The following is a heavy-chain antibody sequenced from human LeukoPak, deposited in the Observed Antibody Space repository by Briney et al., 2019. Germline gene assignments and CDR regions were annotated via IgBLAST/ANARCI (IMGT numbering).Heavy chain of an antibody. CDR1: GGSFSGYY. J-gene: IGHJ5*02. V-gene: IGHV4-34*01. Sequence: SETLSLTCAVYGGSFSGYYWSWIRQPPGKGLEWIGGINHSGSTNYNPSLKSRVTISVDTSKNQFSLKLSSVTAADTAVYYCARAGPTYYDILTGYYNSAWFDPWGQGTLVTVSS. D-gene: IGHD3-9*01. CDR2: INHSGST. CDR3: ARAGPTYYDILTGYYNSAWFDP.